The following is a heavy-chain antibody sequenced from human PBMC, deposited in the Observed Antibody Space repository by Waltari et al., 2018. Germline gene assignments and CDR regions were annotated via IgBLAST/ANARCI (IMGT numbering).Heavy chain of an antibody. CDR3: AKTMTTVTTFDY. D-gene: IGHD4-17*01. J-gene: IGHJ4*02. Sequence: EVQLVESGGGLVQPGGSLRLSCAVSGFSFRTNEMNWVRQAPGKGLELGSYSSSISSSIDYADSVKGRFTISRDNAKNSLYLQMNSLRAEDTAVYYCAKTMTTVTTFDYWGQGTLVTVSS. CDR1: GFSFRTNE. V-gene: IGHV3-48*03. CDR2: SSSISSSI.